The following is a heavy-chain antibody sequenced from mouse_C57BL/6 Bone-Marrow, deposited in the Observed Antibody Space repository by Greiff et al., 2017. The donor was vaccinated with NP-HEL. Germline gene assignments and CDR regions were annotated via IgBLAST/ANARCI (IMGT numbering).Heavy chain of an antibody. CDR2: INPNYGTT. V-gene: IGHV1-39*01. J-gene: IGHJ3*01. Sequence: EVQLQQSGPELVKPGASVKISCKASGYSFTDYNMNWVKQSNGKSLEWIGVINPNYGTTSYNQKFKGKATLTVDQSSSTAYMQLNSLTSEDSSVYYCARRGGYGNFAWFAYWGQGTLVTVSA. CDR3: ARRGGYGNFAWFAY. CDR1: GYSFTDYN. D-gene: IGHD2-1*01.